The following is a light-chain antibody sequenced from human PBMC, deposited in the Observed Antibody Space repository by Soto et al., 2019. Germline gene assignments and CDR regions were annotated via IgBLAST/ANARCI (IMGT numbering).Light chain of an antibody. CDR3: QQYDNLPLYT. CDR2: DAS. Sequence: DIQMTQSPSSLSASVGDRVTITCQPSKDISNYLNWYQQKPGKAPKLLIYDASNLETGVPSRFSGSGSGTDFTFTISSLQPEDIATYYCQQYDNLPLYTFGQGTKLEIK. J-gene: IGKJ2*01. CDR1: KDISNY. V-gene: IGKV1-33*01.